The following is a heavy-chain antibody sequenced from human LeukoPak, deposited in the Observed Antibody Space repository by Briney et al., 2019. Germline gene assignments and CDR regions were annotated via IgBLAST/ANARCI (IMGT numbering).Heavy chain of an antibody. CDR2: INHSGST. J-gene: IGHJ4*02. CDR1: GGSISNYY. D-gene: IGHD4-17*01. CDR3: ARGGLTTVTTCYFDY. V-gene: IGHV4-34*01. Sequence: SETLSLTCTVSGGSISNYYWSWIRQPPGKGLEWIGEINHSGSTNYNPSLKSRVTISVDTSKNQFSLKLSSVTAADTAVYYCARGGLTTVTTCYFDYWGQGTLVTVSS.